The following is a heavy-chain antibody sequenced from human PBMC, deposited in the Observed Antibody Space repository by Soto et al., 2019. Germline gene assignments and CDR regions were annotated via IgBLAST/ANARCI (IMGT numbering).Heavy chain of an antibody. CDR3: ARDPSFEAYCGGDCYPFDY. J-gene: IGHJ4*02. Sequence: VQLVESGGGLVQPGGSLRLSCAASGFTFSSYWMHWVRQAPGKGLVWVSRINSDGSSTSYADSVKGRFTISRDNAKNTLYLQMNSLRAEDTAVYYCARDPSFEAYCGGDCYPFDYWGQGTLVTVSS. D-gene: IGHD2-21*01. V-gene: IGHV3-74*01. CDR2: INSDGSST. CDR1: GFTFSSYW.